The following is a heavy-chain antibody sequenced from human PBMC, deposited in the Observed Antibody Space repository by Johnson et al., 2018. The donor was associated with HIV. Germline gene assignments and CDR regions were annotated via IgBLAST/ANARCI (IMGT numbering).Heavy chain of an antibody. Sequence: VQLVESGGGVVQPGRPLRLSCAASGFTLSSYGMHWVRQAPGKGLEWVAVIWYDGSNKYYADSVKGRFTISRDNSKNTLYLQMNSLRAEDTAVYYCAREGKDAFDIWGQGTMVTVSS. V-gene: IGHV3-33*01. CDR1: GFTLSSYG. J-gene: IGHJ3*02. CDR2: IWYDGSNK. CDR3: AREGKDAFDI. D-gene: IGHD3-10*01.